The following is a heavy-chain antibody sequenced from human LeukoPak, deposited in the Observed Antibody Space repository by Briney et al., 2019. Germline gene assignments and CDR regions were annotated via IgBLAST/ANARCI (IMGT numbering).Heavy chain of an antibody. D-gene: IGHD4-23*01. CDR1: GFSFISYW. J-gene: IGHJ4*02. Sequence: PGGCLRLSCAASGFSFISYWMHCVRQAPGKGLVWVSRIISDGSTTTYADSVKGRFTISRDNAQNALYLQMNNLRAEDTAVYYCARDDYGGRGEFDYWGQGTLVTVSS. V-gene: IGHV3-74*01. CDR3: ARDDYGGRGEFDY. CDR2: IISDGSTT.